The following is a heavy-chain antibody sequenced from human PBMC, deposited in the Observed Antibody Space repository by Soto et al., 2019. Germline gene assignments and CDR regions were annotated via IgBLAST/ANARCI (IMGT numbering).Heavy chain of an antibody. CDR1: GFTFSGYW. V-gene: IGHV3-74*01. CDR2: INSDGSIT. CDR3: AREPPNDYDFWSGSQDYFDY. J-gene: IGHJ4*02. Sequence: GGSLRLSCAASGFTFSGYWMHWVRQVPGKGLVWVSRINSDGSITGYADSVKGRFTISRENAKNTLYLQMSNLRVEDTAVYFCAREPPNDYDFWSGSQDYFDYWGQGTLVTVSS. D-gene: IGHD3-3*01.